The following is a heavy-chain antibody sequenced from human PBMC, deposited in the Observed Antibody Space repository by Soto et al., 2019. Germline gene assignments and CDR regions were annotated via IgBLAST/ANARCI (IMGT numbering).Heavy chain of an antibody. CDR1: GGSFSCYY. Sequence: PSETLSLTCAVYGGSFSCYYWSWIRQPPGKGLEWIGEINHSGSTNYNPSLKSRVTISVDTSKNQFSLKLSSVTAADTAVYYCARYLTIFGVVNNWFDPWGQGTLVTVSS. V-gene: IGHV4-34*01. J-gene: IGHJ5*02. CDR3: ARYLTIFGVVNNWFDP. CDR2: INHSGST. D-gene: IGHD3-3*01.